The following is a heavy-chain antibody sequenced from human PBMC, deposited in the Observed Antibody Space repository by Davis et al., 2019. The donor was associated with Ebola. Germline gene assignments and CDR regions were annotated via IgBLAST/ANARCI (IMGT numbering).Heavy chain of an antibody. CDR3: ASGVFGVTYYFDH. D-gene: IGHD3-3*01. V-gene: IGHV4-34*01. J-gene: IGHJ4*02. CDR2: IHDSGNT. Sequence: SETLSLTCAVYGGSFSGYYWSWIRQAPGKGLEWIAYIHDSGNTTYNPSLRSRLIISVDRSKNQFSLKLNSVTAADTAMYYCASGVFGVTYYFDHWGQGALVTVSS. CDR1: GGSFSGYY.